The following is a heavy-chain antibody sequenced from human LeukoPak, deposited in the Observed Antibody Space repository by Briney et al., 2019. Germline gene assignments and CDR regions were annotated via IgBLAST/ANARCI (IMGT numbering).Heavy chain of an antibody. J-gene: IGHJ2*01. CDR3: ARSSDYFTYFGL. CDR1: GFTLSDYY. Sequence: GGSLRLSCAASGFTLSDYYMTWIRQAPGKGLEWVSYMSSTGKTIYYADSVKGRFTVSRDNAKNSLFLQMDSLRAEDTAVYCCARSSDYFTYFGLWGRGSLVTVSS. D-gene: IGHD2/OR15-2a*01. V-gene: IGHV3-11*04. CDR2: MSSTGKTI.